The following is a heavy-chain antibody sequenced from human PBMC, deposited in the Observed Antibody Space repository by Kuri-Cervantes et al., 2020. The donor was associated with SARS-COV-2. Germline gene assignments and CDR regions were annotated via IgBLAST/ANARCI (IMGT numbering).Heavy chain of an antibody. CDR1: GGSISSYY. V-gene: IGHV4-59*08. J-gene: IGHJ3*02. CDR2: IYYSGST. CDR3: ARYRAFGAWADAFDI. D-gene: IGHD3-10*01. Sequence: ESLKISCTVSGGSISSYYWSWIRQPPGKGLEWIGYIYYSGSTNYNPSLKSRITISVDTSKNQFSLKLSSVTAADTAVYYCARYRAFGAWADAFDIWGQGTMVTVSS.